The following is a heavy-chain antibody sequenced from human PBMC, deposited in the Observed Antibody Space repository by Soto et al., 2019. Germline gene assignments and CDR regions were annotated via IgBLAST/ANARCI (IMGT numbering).Heavy chain of an antibody. Sequence: QVQLVESGGGVVQPGRSLRLSCAASGFTFSSYGMHWVRQAPGKGLEWVAVISYDGSNKYYADSVKGRFTISRDNSKNTLYLQMNSLRAEDTAVYYCTKWGGGPSGSPPPDYWGQGTLVTVSS. CDR2: ISYDGSNK. D-gene: IGHD3-22*01. CDR1: GFTFSSYG. V-gene: IGHV3-30*18. J-gene: IGHJ4*02. CDR3: TKWGGGPSGSPPPDY.